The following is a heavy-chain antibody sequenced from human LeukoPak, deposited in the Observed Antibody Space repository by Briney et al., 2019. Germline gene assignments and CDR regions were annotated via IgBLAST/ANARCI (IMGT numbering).Heavy chain of an antibody. CDR2: IYASGST. CDR3: ARDSSGYQYYFNY. V-gene: IGHV4-61*02. D-gene: IGHD3-22*01. CDR1: GGPISSGSYY. J-gene: IGHJ4*02. Sequence: SETLSLTCTVSGGPISSGSYYWSWIRQPAGKGLEWIGRIYASGSTNYNPSLKSRVTISVDTSKNQFSLKLSSVTAADTAVYYCARDSSGYQYYFNYWGQGTLVTVSS.